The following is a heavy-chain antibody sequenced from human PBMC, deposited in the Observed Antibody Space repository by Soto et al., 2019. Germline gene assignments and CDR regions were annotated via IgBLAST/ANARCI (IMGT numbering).Heavy chain of an antibody. Sequence: QVQLVQSGAEVKKPGSSVKVSCKTSGVSFNNNGIGWVRQAPGHGLEWMGGVSPPFRTSNYARKFQGSISITADASTCTVNMELSSLTSEDTAQYYCARVLYYGSRSYSPYGMDVWGQGTTVTVSS. D-gene: IGHD3-10*01. CDR2: VSPPFRTS. CDR3: ARVLYYGSRSYSPYGMDV. CDR1: GVSFNNNG. V-gene: IGHV1-69*01. J-gene: IGHJ6*02.